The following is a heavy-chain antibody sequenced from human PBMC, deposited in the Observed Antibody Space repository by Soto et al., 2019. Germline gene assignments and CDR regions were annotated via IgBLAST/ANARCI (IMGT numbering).Heavy chain of an antibody. CDR3: AKDLGGEDY. Sequence: GGSLRLSCAASGFTFSSYGMHWVRQAPGKGLEWVAVILYDGSNKYYADSVKGRFTISRDNSKNTLYLQMNSLRAEDTAVYYCAKDLGGEDYWGQGTLVTVSS. CDR2: ILYDGSNK. D-gene: IGHD3-16*01. J-gene: IGHJ4*02. CDR1: GFTFSSYG. V-gene: IGHV3-30*18.